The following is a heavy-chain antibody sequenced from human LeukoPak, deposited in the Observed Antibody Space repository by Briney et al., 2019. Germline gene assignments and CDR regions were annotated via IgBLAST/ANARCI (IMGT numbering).Heavy chain of an antibody. Sequence: SETLSLTCTVSGGSLSSYYWSWLRQPPGKGLEWIGYIYYSGSTNYNPSLKSRVTISVDTSNNQFSLKLSSVTAADTAVYYCASERYSSGWASWGQGTLVTVSS. CDR2: IYYSGST. J-gene: IGHJ4*02. D-gene: IGHD6-19*01. CDR3: ASERYSSGWAS. CDR1: GGSLSSYY. V-gene: IGHV4-59*01.